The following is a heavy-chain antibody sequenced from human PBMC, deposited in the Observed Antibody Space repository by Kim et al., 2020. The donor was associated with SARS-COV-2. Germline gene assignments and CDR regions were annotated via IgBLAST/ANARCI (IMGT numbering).Heavy chain of an antibody. CDR1: GGSISSYY. CDR2: IYYSGST. Sequence: SETLSLTCTVSGGSISSYYWSWIRQPPGKGLEWIGYIYYSGSTNYNPSLKSRVTISVDTSKNQFSLKLSSVTAADTAVYYCAREGYGSGDAFDYWGQGTRVTVSS. CDR3: AREGYGSGDAFDY. J-gene: IGHJ4*02. V-gene: IGHV4-59*01. D-gene: IGHD3-10*01.